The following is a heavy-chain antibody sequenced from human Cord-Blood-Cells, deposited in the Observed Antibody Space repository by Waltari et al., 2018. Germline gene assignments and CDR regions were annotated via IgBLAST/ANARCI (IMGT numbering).Heavy chain of an antibody. J-gene: IGHJ4*02. D-gene: IGHD6-19*01. V-gene: IGHV4-34*01. Sequence: QVQLQQWGAGLLKPSETLSLTCAVYGVPFSGYYWSWILQPPGKGLEWIGEINHSGSTNYNPSLKSRVTISVDTSKNQFSLKLSSVTAADTAVYYCARGPPEYSSGWYDYWGQGTLVTVSS. CDR1: GVPFSGYY. CDR3: ARGPPEYSSGWYDY. CDR2: INHSGST.